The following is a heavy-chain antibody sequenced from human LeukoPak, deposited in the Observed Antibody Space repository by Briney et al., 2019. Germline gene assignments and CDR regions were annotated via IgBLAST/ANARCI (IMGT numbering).Heavy chain of an antibody. J-gene: IGHJ3*02. CDR2: IKEDGSEK. Sequence: PGGSLRLSCAASGFTFSSYWMSWVRQAPGKGLEWVANIKEDGSEKYYVDSVKGRFTISRDNAKNSLYLQMNSLRAEDTAVYYCVRGGLIVVKVQAFDIWEQGTMVTVSS. V-gene: IGHV3-7*01. D-gene: IGHD3-22*01. CDR3: VRGGLIVVKVQAFDI. CDR1: GFTFSSYW.